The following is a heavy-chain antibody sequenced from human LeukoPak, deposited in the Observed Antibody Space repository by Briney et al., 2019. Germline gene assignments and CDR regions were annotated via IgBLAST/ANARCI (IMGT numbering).Heavy chain of an antibody. CDR3: AKLGGLAAAGDY. D-gene: IGHD6-13*01. Sequence: GGSLRLSCVASGLAFSSYSMHWVRQAPGKGLEWVGVISYDGSDEYYTDSVKGRFTISRDNSKNTLYLQMNSLRAEDTAVYYCAKLGGLAAAGDYWGQGTLVTVSS. CDR2: ISYDGSDE. CDR1: GLAFSSYS. V-gene: IGHV3-30*04. J-gene: IGHJ4*02.